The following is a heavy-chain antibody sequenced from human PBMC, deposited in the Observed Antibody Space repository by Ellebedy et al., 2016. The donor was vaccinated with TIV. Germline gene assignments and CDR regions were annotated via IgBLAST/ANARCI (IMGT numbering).Heavy chain of an antibody. CDR2: IDPSGGST. CDR1: GYTFTSYY. V-gene: IGHV1-46*01. CDR3: ARGKGGYSGYPYYHFDY. Sequence: ASVKVSCXASGYTFTSYYIHWVRQAPGQGLEWMGMIDPSGGSTSYTQKFQGRVTMTRDTSISTAYMELSSLRSEDTAVYYCARGKGGYSGYPYYHFDYWGQGTLVTVSS. D-gene: IGHD5-12*01. J-gene: IGHJ4*02.